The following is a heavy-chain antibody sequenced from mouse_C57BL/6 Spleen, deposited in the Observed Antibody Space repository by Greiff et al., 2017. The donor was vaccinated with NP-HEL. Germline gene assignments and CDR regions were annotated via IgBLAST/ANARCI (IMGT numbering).Heavy chain of an antibody. J-gene: IGHJ4*01. CDR3: ARQANWDVDYAMDY. CDR2: ISNGGGST. Sequence: EVKLMESGGGLVQPGGSLKLSCAASGFTFSDYYMYWVRQTPEKRLEWVAYISNGGGSTYYPDTVKGRFTISRDNAKNTLYLQMSRLKSEDTAMYYCARQANWDVDYAMDYWGQGTSVTVSS. D-gene: IGHD4-1*01. CDR1: GFTFSDYY. V-gene: IGHV5-12*01.